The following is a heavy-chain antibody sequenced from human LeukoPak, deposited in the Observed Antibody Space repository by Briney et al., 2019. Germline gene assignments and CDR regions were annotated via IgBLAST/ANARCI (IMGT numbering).Heavy chain of an antibody. J-gene: IGHJ4*02. Sequence: GGSLRLSCAASGFTFSSYWMNWARQAPGKGLEWVASINHNGNVNYYVDSVKGRFTISRDNAKNSLYLQMSNLRAEDTAVYYCARGPSGSDYWGQGTLVTVSS. V-gene: IGHV3-7*03. CDR2: INHNGNVN. CDR3: ARGPSGSDY. CDR1: GFTFSSYW. D-gene: IGHD3-10*01.